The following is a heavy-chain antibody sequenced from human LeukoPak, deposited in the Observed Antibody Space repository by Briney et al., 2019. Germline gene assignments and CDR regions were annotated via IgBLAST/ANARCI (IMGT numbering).Heavy chain of an antibody. CDR2: IYYSGST. CDR1: GGSISSYY. CDR3: AYYDSSGYSSGWFDP. J-gene: IGHJ5*02. V-gene: IGHV4-59*01. D-gene: IGHD3-22*01. Sequence: TSETLSLTCTVSGGSISSYYWSWIRQPPGKGLEWIGYIYYSGSTNYNPSLKSQVTISVDTSKNQFSLKLSSVTAADTAVYYCAYYDSSGYSSGWFDPWGQGTLVTVSS.